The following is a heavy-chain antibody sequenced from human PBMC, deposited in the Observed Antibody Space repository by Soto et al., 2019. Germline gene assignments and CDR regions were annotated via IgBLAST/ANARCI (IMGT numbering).Heavy chain of an antibody. D-gene: IGHD3-16*01. V-gene: IGHV4-30-4*01. CDR2: IFSSGTT. J-gene: IGHJ6*02. CDR3: ARVPSPFDYYYAMDV. CDR1: GDSISSGNKY. Sequence: SETLSLTCTVSGDSISSGNKYWSWIRQPPGKGLEWIGYIFSSGTTYYNPSLKSRLTMSLDASQNQFSLKLNSLTDADTAVYFCARVPSPFDYYYAMDVWGQGTTVTVS.